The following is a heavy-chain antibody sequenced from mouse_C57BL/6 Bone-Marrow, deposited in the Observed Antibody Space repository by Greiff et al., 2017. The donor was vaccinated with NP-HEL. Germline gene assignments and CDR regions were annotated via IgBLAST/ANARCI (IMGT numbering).Heavy chain of an antibody. D-gene: IGHD2-2*01. V-gene: IGHV5-6*02. CDR1: GFTFSSYG. Sequence: EVKLMESGGDLVKPGGSLKLSCAASGFTFSSYGMSWVRQTPDKRLEWVATISSGGSYTYYPDSVKGRFTISRDNAKNTLYLQMSSMRLEDTAMYYCAGRWVMVTTRADYYAMDYWGQGTSVTVSS. CDR2: ISSGGSYT. J-gene: IGHJ4*01. CDR3: AGRWVMVTTRADYYAMDY.